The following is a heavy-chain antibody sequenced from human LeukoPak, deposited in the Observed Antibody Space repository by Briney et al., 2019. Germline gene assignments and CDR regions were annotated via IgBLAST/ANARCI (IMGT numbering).Heavy chain of an antibody. D-gene: IGHD3-9*01. CDR3: AKDRHYDILTGYSGFDY. Sequence: GGSVRLSCAASGFTFDDYAMHWVRQAPGKGLEWVSAISGSGGSTYYADSVKGRFTISRDNSKNTLYLQMDSLRAEDTAVYYCAKDRHYDILTGYSGFDYWGQGTLVTVSS. J-gene: IGHJ4*02. CDR1: GFTFDDYA. V-gene: IGHV3-23*01. CDR2: ISGSGGST.